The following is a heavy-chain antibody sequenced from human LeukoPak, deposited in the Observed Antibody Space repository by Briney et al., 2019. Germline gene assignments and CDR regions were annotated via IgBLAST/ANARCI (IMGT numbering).Heavy chain of an antibody. D-gene: IGHD4-17*01. CDR2: ISSSGSTI. CDR1: GFTFSDYY. V-gene: IGHV3-11*04. J-gene: IGHJ4*02. Sequence: PGGSLRLSCAASGFTFSDYYMSWIRQAPGKGLEWVSYISSSGSTIYYTDSVKGRFTISRDNSKNTLYLQMNSLRAEDTAVYYCAKDKGDTVTTMDYWGQGTLVTVSS. CDR3: AKDKGDTVTTMDY.